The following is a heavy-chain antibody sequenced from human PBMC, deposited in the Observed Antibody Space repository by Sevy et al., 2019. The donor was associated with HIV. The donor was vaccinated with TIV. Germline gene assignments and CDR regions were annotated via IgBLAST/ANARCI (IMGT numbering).Heavy chain of an antibody. J-gene: IGHJ6*02. CDR2: IGTAGDT. V-gene: IGHV3-13*01. CDR3: ARAGVVDTAMVDYYGMDV. D-gene: IGHD5-18*01. CDR1: GFTFSSYD. Sequence: GGSLRLSCAASGFTFSSYDMHWVRQATGKGLEWVSAIGTAGDTYYPGSVKGRFTIYGENAKNSLYLQMNSLRAGDTAVYYCARAGVVDTAMVDYYGMDVWGQGTTVTVSS.